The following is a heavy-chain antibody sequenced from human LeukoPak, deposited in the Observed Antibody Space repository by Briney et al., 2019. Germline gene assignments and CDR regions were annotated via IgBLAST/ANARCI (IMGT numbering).Heavy chain of an antibody. CDR1: GFTFSSYS. CDR3: LGAPGGTFDY. Sequence: GGSLRLSCAASGFTFSSYSMNWVRQAPGRGLEWVSSISTSSTFIYYADSVKGRFTISRDNAKNSLYLQMNSLRAEDTAVYYCLGAPGGTFDYWGQGILVTVSS. J-gene: IGHJ4*02. CDR2: ISTSSTFI. V-gene: IGHV3-21*04. D-gene: IGHD6-13*01.